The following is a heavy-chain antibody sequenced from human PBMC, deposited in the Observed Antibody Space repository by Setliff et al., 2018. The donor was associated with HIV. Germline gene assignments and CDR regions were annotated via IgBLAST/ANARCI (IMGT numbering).Heavy chain of an antibody. V-gene: IGHV5-51*01. J-gene: IGHJ3*02. CDR1: GYSFSSYW. CDR2: IYPGDSHP. D-gene: IGHD6-19*01. CDR3: ARSGKAVGSAGLGAFDI. Sequence: PGESLKISCTGSGYSFSSYWIGWVRQMPGKGLEWMGIIYPGDSHPRYSPSFQGQVTISVDKSISTAYLQWSSLKASDTAMYYCARSGKAVGSAGLGAFDIWGQGTMVTVSS.